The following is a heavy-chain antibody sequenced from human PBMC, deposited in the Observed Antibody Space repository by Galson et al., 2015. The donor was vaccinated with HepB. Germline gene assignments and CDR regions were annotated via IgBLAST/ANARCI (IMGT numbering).Heavy chain of an antibody. CDR3: ASWARGKLRYYDIYYFDY. J-gene: IGHJ4*02. V-gene: IGHV1-2*06. CDR1: GYTFTGYY. CDR2: INPNSGGT. D-gene: IGHD3-9*01. Sequence: SVKVSCKASGYTFTGYYMHWVRQAPGQGLEWMGRINPNSGGTNYAQKLQGRVTMTRDTSISTAYMELSRLRSDDTAVYYCASWARGKLRYYDIYYFDYWGQGTLVTVSS.